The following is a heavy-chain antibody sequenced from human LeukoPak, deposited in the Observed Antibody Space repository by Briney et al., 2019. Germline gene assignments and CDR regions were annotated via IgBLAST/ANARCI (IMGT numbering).Heavy chain of an antibody. Sequence: SQTLSLTCAISGDSVSSNSAVWNWIRQSPSSGLEWLGKTYYRSKWYNEYAVSEKSRIIITPDTSKNQFSLQLNSVTPDDTAVYYCASSGSYRFDYWGQGTLVTVSS. D-gene: IGHD1-26*01. J-gene: IGHJ4*02. CDR2: TYYRSKWYN. CDR3: ASSGSYRFDY. CDR1: GDSVSSNSAV. V-gene: IGHV6-1*01.